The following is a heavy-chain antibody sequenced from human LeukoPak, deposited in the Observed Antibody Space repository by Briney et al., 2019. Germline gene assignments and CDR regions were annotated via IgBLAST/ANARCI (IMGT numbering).Heavy chain of an antibody. V-gene: IGHV4-4*07. CDR2: IYTSGSS. CDR1: GGSISTYY. CDR3: ARENEPAARSFDY. J-gene: IGHJ4*02. Sequence: SETLSLTRTVSGGSISTYYWSWIRQPAGKGLEWIGRIYTSGSSNYNTPLKSRVTMSVDTSKNQFSLKLSSVTAADTAVYYCARENEPAARSFDYWGQGTLVTVPS. D-gene: IGHD6-6*01.